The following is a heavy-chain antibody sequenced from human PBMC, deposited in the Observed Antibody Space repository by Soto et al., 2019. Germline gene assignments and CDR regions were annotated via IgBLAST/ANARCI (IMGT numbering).Heavy chain of an antibody. CDR1: GGTFSSYA. CDR3: AREGYCISTSCDDAFDI. J-gene: IGHJ3*02. D-gene: IGHD2-2*01. Sequence: QVQLVQSGAEVKKPGSSVKVSCKASGGTFSSYAISWVRQAPGQGLEWMGGIIPIFGTANYAQKFQGRVTITADESTRTAYMELSSLRSEDTAVYYCAREGYCISTSCDDAFDIWGQGTMVTVSS. CDR2: IIPIFGTA. V-gene: IGHV1-69*12.